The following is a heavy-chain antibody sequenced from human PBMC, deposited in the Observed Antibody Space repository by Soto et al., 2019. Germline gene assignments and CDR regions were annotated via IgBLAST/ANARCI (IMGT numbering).Heavy chain of an antibody. J-gene: IGHJ4*02. Sequence: QLQLQESGSGLVKPSQTLSLTCAVSGGSISSGGYSWSWIRQPPGKGLEWIGYIYHSGSTYYNPSLKRRVTRSVSRSKSKISPRLSSVTAADTAVYDGAAGGGLPRYYWGQGTLVPVSS. CDR2: IYHSGST. CDR1: GGSISSGGYS. D-gene: IGHD5-12*01. CDR3: AAGGGLPRYY. V-gene: IGHV4-30-2*01.